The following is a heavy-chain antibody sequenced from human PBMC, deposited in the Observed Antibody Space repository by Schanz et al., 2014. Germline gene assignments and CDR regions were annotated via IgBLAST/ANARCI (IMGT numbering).Heavy chain of an antibody. V-gene: IGHV3-66*01. CDR2: IYSGIGA. J-gene: IGHJ4*02. D-gene: IGHD3-9*01. Sequence: EGQLAESGGGLVQPGGSLRLSCAVSGFTVSSNLMSWVRQAPGKGLEWVSVIYSGIGAYYADSVKDRFTVSRDNSKNTVYLQMNRLRAEDTAVYYCAKQIHYDILTVTRNWGQGTLVTVSS. CDR1: GFTVSSNL. CDR3: AKQIHYDILTVTRN.